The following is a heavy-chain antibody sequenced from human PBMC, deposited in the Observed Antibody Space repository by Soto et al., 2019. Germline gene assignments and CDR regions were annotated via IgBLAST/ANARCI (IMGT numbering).Heavy chain of an antibody. CDR2: ISSSSYI. D-gene: IGHD3-22*01. J-gene: IGHJ3*02. V-gene: IGHV3-21*01. CDR3: ARVVVVKDAFDI. Sequence: GESLKISCAASGFTFSSYSMNWVRQAPGKGLEWVSSISSSSYIYYADSVKGRFTISRDNAKNSLYLQMNSLRAEDTAVYYCARVVVVKDAFDIWGQGTRVTVSS. CDR1: GFTFSSYS.